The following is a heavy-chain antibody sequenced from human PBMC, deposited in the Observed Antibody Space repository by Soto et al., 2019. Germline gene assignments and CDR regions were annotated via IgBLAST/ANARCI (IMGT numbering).Heavy chain of an antibody. J-gene: IGHJ4*02. D-gene: IGHD5-12*01. V-gene: IGHV3-33*01. CDR3: ARDESAYSGYDFGH. CDR2: IWYDGSNK. Sequence: GGSLRLSCAASGLPFSSYGMHWVRQAPGKGLEWVAVIWYDGSNKYYADSVKGRFTISRDNSKNTLYLQMNSLRAEDTAVYYCARDESAYSGYDFGHWGQGTLVTVSS. CDR1: GLPFSSYG.